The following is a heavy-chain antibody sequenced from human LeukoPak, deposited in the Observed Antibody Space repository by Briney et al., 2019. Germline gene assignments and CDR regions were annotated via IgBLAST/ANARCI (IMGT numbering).Heavy chain of an antibody. Sequence: SETLSLTCAVYGGSFSGYYWSWIRQPPGKGLEWIGYIYYSGSTNYNPSLKSRVTISVGTSKNQFSLKLSSVTAADTAVYYCARGGHIVVVPAATPWFDPWGQGTLVTVSS. CDR3: ARGGHIVVVPAATPWFDP. J-gene: IGHJ5*02. CDR1: GGSFSGYY. CDR2: IYYSGST. D-gene: IGHD2-2*02. V-gene: IGHV4-59*08.